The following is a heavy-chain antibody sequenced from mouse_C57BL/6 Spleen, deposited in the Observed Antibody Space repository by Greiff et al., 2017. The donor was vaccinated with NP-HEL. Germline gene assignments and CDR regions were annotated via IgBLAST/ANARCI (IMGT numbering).Heavy chain of an antibody. CDR1: GYTFTSYW. Sequence: VQLQQPGAELVRPGSSVKLSCKASGYTFTSYWMHWVKQRPIQGLEWIGNIDPSDSETHYNQKFKDKATLTVDKSSSTAYMQLSSLTSEDSAVYYCARPVYGSSYDYFDYWGQGTTLTVSS. CDR2: IDPSDSET. D-gene: IGHD1-1*01. J-gene: IGHJ2*01. V-gene: IGHV1-52*01. CDR3: ARPVYGSSYDYFDY.